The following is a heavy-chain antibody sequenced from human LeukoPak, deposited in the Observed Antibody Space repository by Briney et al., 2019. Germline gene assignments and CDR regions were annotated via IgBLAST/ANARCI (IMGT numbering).Heavy chain of an antibody. CDR1: GYSITSPNY. J-gene: IGHJ4*02. V-gene: IGHV4-38-2*02. CDR3: ARRGGRGTWLRNPPYFDY. CDR2: IYHSGST. Sequence: SETLSLTCTVSGYSITSPNYWGWIRQPPGKGLEWIGSIYHSGSTYYNSSLKSRVTISVDTSKNQFSLKLSSVTAADTAVYYCARRGGRGTWLRNPPYFDYWGQGTLVTVSS. D-gene: IGHD5-12*01.